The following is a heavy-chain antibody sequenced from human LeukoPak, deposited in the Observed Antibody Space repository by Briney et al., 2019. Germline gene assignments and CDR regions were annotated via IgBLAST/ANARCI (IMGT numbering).Heavy chain of an antibody. CDR1: GFSFTDYY. V-gene: IGHV1-46*01. Sequence: GASVKVFRKASGFSFTDYYMHWMRQAPGQGLEWMGMIDPGGATTYAQKFQGRVTMIRDTSTSTMYMELSSLRSDDTAVYYCARENESHDFWGQGTLVTVSS. CDR3: ARENESHDF. CDR2: IDPGGAT. J-gene: IGHJ4*02.